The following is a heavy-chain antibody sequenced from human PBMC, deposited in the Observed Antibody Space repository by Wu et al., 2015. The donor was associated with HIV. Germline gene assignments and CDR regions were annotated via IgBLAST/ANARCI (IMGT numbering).Heavy chain of an antibody. CDR3: ARDFGSGYQVA. CDR1: GYNFFSYG. V-gene: IGHV1-18*01. J-gene: IGHJ5*02. Sequence: QVQLVQSGAEVKKPGASVKVSCKASGYNFFSYGISWVRQAPGQGLEWMGWISAYNGNTNYAHNFQGRVTITADESTSTAYMELSSLRSEDTAVYYCARDFGSGYQVAWGQGTLVTVSS. CDR2: ISAYNGNT. D-gene: IGHD5-18*01.